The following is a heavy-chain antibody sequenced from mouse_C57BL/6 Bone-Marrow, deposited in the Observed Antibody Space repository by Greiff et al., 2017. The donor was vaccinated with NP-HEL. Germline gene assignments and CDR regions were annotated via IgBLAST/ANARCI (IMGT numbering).Heavy chain of an antibody. D-gene: IGHD2-1*01. Sequence: VQLQQSGAELARPGASVKMSCKASGYTFTSYTMHWVKQRPGQGLEWIGYINPSSGYTKYNQKFKDKATLTADKSSSTAYMQLSSLTSEDSAVYYCARDGNYVWYFDVWGTGTTVTVSS. CDR1: GYTFTSYT. V-gene: IGHV1-4*01. J-gene: IGHJ1*03. CDR3: ARDGNYVWYFDV. CDR2: INPSSGYT.